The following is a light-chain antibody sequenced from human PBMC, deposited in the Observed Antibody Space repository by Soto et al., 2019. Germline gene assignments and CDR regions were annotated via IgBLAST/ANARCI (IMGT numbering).Light chain of an antibody. J-gene: IGLJ3*02. Sequence: QSVLTQPPSVTGAPGQRVTISCTGSHSDIGAGYGVHWYQQFPHSAPKLLIYDTTNRPSGVPDRFSGSRSGTSASLAITGLQAEDEADYYCVLYMGSGISVFGGGTQLTVL. CDR2: DTT. CDR3: VLYMGSGISV. CDR1: HSDIGAGYG. V-gene: IGLV1-40*01.